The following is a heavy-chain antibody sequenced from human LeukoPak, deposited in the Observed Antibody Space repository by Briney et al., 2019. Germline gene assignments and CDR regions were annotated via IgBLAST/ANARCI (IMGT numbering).Heavy chain of an antibody. D-gene: IGHD4-23*01. Sequence: GGSLRLSCAASGFTFSTYGMHWVRQAPGKGLEWMTFIQAGGDEKYYAESVKGRFTVSRDNSKNTLYLQMNSLRAEDTAVYYCARDTPGYGGDDFDYWGQGALCTFSS. CDR3: ARDTPGYGGDDFDY. CDR2: IQAGGDEK. CDR1: GFTFSTYG. J-gene: IGHJ4*02. V-gene: IGHV3-30*02.